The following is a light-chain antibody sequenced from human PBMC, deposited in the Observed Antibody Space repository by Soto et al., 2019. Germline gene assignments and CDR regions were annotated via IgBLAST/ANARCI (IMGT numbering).Light chain of an antibody. V-gene: IGKV1-33*01. CDR1: QDIKNY. Sequence: DIQMTQSPSSLSASVEDRVTITCQASQDIKNYLNWYQQKSGKAPKLLIYDASDLETGVPSRFSGSGSGTDFTFTINSLQPEDIATYYCQQYDNLPLTFGGGTKVDI. CDR2: DAS. J-gene: IGKJ4*01. CDR3: QQYDNLPLT.